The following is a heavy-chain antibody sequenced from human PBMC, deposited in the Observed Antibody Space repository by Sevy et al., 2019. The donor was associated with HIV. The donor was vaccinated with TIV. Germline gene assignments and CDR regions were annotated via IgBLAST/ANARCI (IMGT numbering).Heavy chain of an antibody. CDR3: ARCSRDGYNYPGYYYYGMDV. CDR2: IYPGDSDT. J-gene: IGHJ6*02. Sequence: GESLKISCKGSGYSFTSYWIGWVRQMPGKGLEWMGIIYPGDSDTRYSPPFQGQVTISADKSLSTAYLQWSGLKASDTAMYYWARCSRDGYNYPGYYYYGMDVWGQGTTVTVSS. D-gene: IGHD5-12*01. CDR1: GYSFTSYW. V-gene: IGHV5-51*01.